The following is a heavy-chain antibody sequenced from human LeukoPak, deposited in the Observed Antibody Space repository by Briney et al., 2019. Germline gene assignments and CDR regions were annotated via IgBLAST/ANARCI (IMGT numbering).Heavy chain of an antibody. V-gene: IGHV4-39*07. CDR2: IYYSGST. J-gene: IGHJ2*01. CDR3: ARVDEAAAGTEIGYFDL. Sequence: SETLSLTCTVSGGSISSSSYYWGWLRQPPGKGLEWIGSIYYSGSTYYNPSLKSRVTISVDTSKNQFSLKLSSVTAADTAVYYCARVDEAAAGTEIGYFDLWGRGTLVTVSS. CDR1: GGSISSSSYY. D-gene: IGHD6-13*01.